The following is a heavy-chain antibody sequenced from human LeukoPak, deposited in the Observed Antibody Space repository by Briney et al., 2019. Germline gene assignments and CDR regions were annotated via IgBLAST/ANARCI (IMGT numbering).Heavy chain of an antibody. CDR2: IYYSGST. V-gene: IGHV4-39*01. J-gene: IGHJ4*02. Sequence: PSETLSLTCTVSGGSISSSSYYWGWIRQPPGKGLEWIGSIYYSGSTYYNPSLKSRVTISVDTSKNQFSLKLSSVTAADTAVYYGARLDSSGYYASSYFDYWGQGTLVTVSS. CDR3: ARLDSSGYYASSYFDY. CDR1: GGSISSSSYY. D-gene: IGHD3-22*01.